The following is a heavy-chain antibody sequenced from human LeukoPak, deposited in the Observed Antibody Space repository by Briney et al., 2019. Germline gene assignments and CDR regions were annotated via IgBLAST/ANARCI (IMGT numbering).Heavy chain of an antibody. CDR2: ISAYNGNT. J-gene: IGHJ6*02. CDR1: GYTFTSYG. D-gene: IGHD6-19*01. V-gene: IGHV1-18*01. Sequence: ASVKVSCKASGYTFTSYGISWVRQAPGQGLEWMGWISAYNGNTNYAQKLQGRVTMTADTSTSTAYMELRSLRSDDTAVYYCARVFPDTVMVFRESGYSRGWKYYYYGMDVGGQGTTVTVSS. CDR3: ARVFPDTVMVFRESGYSRGWKYYYYGMDV.